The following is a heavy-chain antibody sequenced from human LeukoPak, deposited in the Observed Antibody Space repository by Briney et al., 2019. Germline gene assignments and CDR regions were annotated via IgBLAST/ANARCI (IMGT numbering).Heavy chain of an antibody. CDR2: TYYRSKLYN. CDR3: ARDLLTGSSGGLDY. J-gene: IGHJ4*02. Sequence: SQTLSLTCAISGDSVSSNSAAWNWIRQPPSRGLEWLGRTYYRSKLYNDYAVSVKRRLTITPDTSKNQFSLQLNSVTPEDTAVYYCARDLLTGSSGGLDYWGQGTLVTVSS. D-gene: IGHD6-19*01. V-gene: IGHV6-1*01. CDR1: GDSVSSNSAA.